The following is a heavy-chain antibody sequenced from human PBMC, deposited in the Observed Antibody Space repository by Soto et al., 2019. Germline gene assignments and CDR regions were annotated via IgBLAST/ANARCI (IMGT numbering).Heavy chain of an antibody. Sequence: PSETLSLTCAVSGGSISSSNWWSWVRQPPGKGLEWIGEIYHSGSTNYNPSLKSRVTISVDKSKNQFSLKLSSVTAADTAVYYCATGFNYYGAGTLKLDSWGQGTLVTVSS. D-gene: IGHD3-10*01. CDR2: IYHSGST. J-gene: IGHJ4*02. V-gene: IGHV4-4*02. CDR3: ATGFNYYGAGTLKLDS. CDR1: GGSISSSNW.